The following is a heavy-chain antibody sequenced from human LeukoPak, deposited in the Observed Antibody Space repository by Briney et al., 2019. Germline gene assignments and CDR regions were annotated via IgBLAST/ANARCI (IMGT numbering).Heavy chain of an antibody. J-gene: IGHJ4*02. CDR3: ARPPTGYSGHDSYFDY. CDR2: IYPGDSDT. Sequence: GESLKISCKGSGYSFTSYWIGWVRQMPGKGLEWIGIIYPGDSDTRYSPSFQGQVTISADKSISTAYLQWSSLKAADTAMYYCARPPTGYSGHDSYFDYWGQGTLVTVSS. V-gene: IGHV5-51*01. CDR1: GYSFTSYW. D-gene: IGHD5-12*01.